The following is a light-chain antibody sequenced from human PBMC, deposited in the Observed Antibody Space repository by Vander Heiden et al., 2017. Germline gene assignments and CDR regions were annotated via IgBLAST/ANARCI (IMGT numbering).Light chain of an antibody. CDR2: DTS. Sequence: EIVLTQSPGTLSLSPGENATLSCRASQTLTRTYLAWHQQKPGQAPSLIIYDTSTRATGIPDRFSGSGSGTDFTLTINTLESEDLAVYYCHQYDSSPETFGPGTRVEIK. V-gene: IGKV3-20*01. CDR3: HQYDSSPET. J-gene: IGKJ1*01. CDR1: QTLTRTY.